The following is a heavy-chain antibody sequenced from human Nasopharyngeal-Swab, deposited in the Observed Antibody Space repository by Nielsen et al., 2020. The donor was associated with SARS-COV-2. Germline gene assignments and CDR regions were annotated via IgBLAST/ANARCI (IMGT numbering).Heavy chain of an antibody. Sequence: WIRQPPGKGLEWVSAISGSGGSTYYADSVKDRFTISRDNSKNTLYPQMNSLRAEDTAVYYCAKDYGDYLNAYYYYYYMDVWGKGTTVTVSS. CDR3: AKDYGDYLNAYYYYYYMDV. CDR2: ISGSGGST. D-gene: IGHD4-17*01. V-gene: IGHV3-23*01. J-gene: IGHJ6*03.